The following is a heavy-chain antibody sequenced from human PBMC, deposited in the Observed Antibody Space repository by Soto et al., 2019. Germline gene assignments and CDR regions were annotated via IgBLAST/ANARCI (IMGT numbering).Heavy chain of an antibody. V-gene: IGHV1-24*01. CDR1: GYTLTELS. D-gene: IGHD3-9*01. Sequence: ASVKVSCKVSGYTLTELSMHWVRQAPGKGLEWMGGFDPEDGETIYAQKLQGRVTMTEDTSTDTAYMELSSLRSEDTAVYYCATRLLTGGGYYYYGMDVWGQGTTVTVSS. J-gene: IGHJ6*02. CDR3: ATRLLTGGGYYYYGMDV. CDR2: FDPEDGET.